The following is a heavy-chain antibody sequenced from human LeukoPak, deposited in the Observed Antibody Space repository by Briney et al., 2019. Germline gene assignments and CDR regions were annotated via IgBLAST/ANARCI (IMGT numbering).Heavy chain of an antibody. Sequence: PSETLSLTCAVYGGSFSGYYWSWIRQPPGKGLEWIGEINHSGSTNYNPSLKSRVTISVDTSKNQFSLKLSSVTAADTAVYYCAIGIAARPGEPPPWGQGTLVTVSS. V-gene: IGHV4-34*01. CDR1: GGSFSGYY. CDR3: AIGIAARPGEPPP. D-gene: IGHD6-6*01. J-gene: IGHJ5*02. CDR2: INHSGST.